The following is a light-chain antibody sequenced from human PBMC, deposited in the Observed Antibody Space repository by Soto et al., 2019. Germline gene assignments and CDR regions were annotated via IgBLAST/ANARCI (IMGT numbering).Light chain of an antibody. CDR2: RAS. J-gene: IGKJ1*01. CDR1: QSISSW. Sequence: DIQMTPSPAALSASVGDRVTITCRASQSISSWLAWYQQKPGKAPKLLIYRASSLKSGIPSRFSGSGSGTDFTLTIGILQPDDFATYYCQQYNTHAWTFGRGAKV. CDR3: QQYNTHAWT. V-gene: IGKV1-5*03.